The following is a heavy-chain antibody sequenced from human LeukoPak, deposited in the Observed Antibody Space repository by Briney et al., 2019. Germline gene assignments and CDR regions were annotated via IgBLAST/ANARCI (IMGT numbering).Heavy chain of an antibody. CDR1: GYTFTGYY. D-gene: IGHD1-26*01. Sequence: GASVKVSCKASGYTFTGYYMYWVRQAPGQGLEWMGWINPNSGGTNYAQKFQGRVTMTRDTSISTAYMELSRLRSDDTAVYYCARWIGGSYWFDPWGQGTLVTVSS. CDR3: ARWIGGSYWFDP. J-gene: IGHJ5*02. CDR2: INPNSGGT. V-gene: IGHV1-2*02.